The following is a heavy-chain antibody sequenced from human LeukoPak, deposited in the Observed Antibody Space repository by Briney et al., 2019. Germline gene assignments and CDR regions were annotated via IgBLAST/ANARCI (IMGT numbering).Heavy chain of an antibody. V-gene: IGHV1-2*02. J-gene: IGHJ4*02. CDR3: ATRSTDSGSYSPLDY. Sequence: ASVKVSCKASGYTFTGYYMHWVRQAPGQGLEWMGWINPNSGGTNYAQKFQGRVTMTRDTSISTAYMELSRLRSDDTAVYYCATRSTDSGSYSPLDYWGQGTLVTVSS. D-gene: IGHD1-26*01. CDR2: INPNSGGT. CDR1: GYTFTGYY.